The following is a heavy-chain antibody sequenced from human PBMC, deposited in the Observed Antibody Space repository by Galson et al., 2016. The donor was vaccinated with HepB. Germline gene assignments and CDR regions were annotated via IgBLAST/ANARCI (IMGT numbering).Heavy chain of an antibody. V-gene: IGHV4-4*07. CDR1: GGPINSYY. CDR2: VYSSGHT. J-gene: IGHJ5*01. Sequence: LSLTCTVSGGPINSYYWSWIRQSVGKGLEWIGRVYSSGHTNYNPSLKSRATMSVDRSKKQVSLEVSSVTAADTAVYYCARDMESSIWPGWFDSWGQGTLVTVSS. D-gene: IGHD6-13*01. CDR3: ARDMESSIWPGWFDS.